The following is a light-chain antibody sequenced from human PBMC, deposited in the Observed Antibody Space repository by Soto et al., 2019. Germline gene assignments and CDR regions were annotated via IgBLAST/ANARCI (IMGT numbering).Light chain of an antibody. CDR1: SSDVGGYDY. J-gene: IGLJ2*01. CDR3: SSYTTTSTVV. V-gene: IGLV2-14*01. Sequence: QSALTQPASVSGSPGQSITISCTGTSSDVGGYDYVSWFQQYPGKAPSLMLYDVYRRPSGVSYRFSGSKSGNTASLTISGLQAEDEADDYCSSYTTTSTVVFGGGTKL. CDR2: DVY.